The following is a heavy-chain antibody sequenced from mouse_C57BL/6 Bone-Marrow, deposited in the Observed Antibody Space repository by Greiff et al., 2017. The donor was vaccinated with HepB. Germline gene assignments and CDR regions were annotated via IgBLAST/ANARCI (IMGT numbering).Heavy chain of an antibody. D-gene: IGHD1-1*01. J-gene: IGHJ2*01. V-gene: IGHV1-9*01. CDR3: ASDRITAVVPYPFEY. CDR2: LLPGSGST. CDR1: GYTFPGYW. Sequence: QVQLKESVAELIKPVASGKLSCKATGYTFPGYWLEGVKQRPGHGLEWIGELLPGSGSTNYNEKFKGKATFTADTSSNTAYMQLSSLTTEDSAIYYCASDRITAVVPYPFEYWGQGITLTDSS.